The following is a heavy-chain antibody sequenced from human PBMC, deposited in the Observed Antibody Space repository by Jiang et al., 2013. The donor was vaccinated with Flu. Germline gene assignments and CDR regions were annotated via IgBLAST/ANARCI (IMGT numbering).Heavy chain of an antibody. V-gene: IGHV4-34*01. D-gene: IGHD2-21*02. CDR3: ARAGDSNPGGAFDI. J-gene: IGHJ3*02. CDR1: GGSFSGYY. CDR2: INHSGST. Sequence: SLTCAVYGGSFSGYYWSWIRQPPGKGLEWIGEINHSGSTNYNPSLKSRVTISVDTSKNQFSLKLSSVTAADTAVYYCARAGDSNPGGAFDIWGQGTMVTVSS.